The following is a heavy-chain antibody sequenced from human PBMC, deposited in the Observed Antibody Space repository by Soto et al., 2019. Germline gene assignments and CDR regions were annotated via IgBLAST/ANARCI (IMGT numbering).Heavy chain of an antibody. CDR3: XXXXXXXXXYGMDV. Sequence: QVQLVESGGGVVQPGRSLRLSCAASGFTFSDFGMHWVRQAPGKGLEWVAVMRNDASNVHYGDSVEGRFTISRDNSKXXVXXXXXXXXXXXXXXXXXXXXXXXXXXYGMDVWGQGTTVTVSS. CDR1: GFTFSDFG. V-gene: IGHV3-33*01. CDR2: MRNDASNV. J-gene: IGHJ6*02.